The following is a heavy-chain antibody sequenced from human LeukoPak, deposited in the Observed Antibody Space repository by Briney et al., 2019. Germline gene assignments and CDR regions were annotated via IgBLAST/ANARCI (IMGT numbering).Heavy chain of an antibody. Sequence: GGSLRLSCAASGFTFGSYWMQWVRQTPEKGLVWVAHINNDGSNTIYADSVKGRFTISRDNSRNTLYLQMDSLRAEDSAIYYCVSKGLQLFGELLDWGQGTLVTVSS. J-gene: IGHJ4*02. V-gene: IGHV3-74*01. D-gene: IGHD3-10*01. CDR2: INNDGSNT. CDR1: GFTFGSYW. CDR3: VSKGLQLFGELLD.